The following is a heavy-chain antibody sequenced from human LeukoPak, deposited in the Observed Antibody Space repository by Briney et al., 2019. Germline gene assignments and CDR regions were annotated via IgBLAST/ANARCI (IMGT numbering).Heavy chain of an antibody. Sequence: ASVKVSCKASGYTFTSYYINWVRQATGQGLEWMGWMNPNSGNTGYAQKFQGRVTMTRNTSISTAYMELSSLRSEDTAVYYCARIPSKSPYSTKKNWFDLWGQGTL. V-gene: IGHV1-8*01. CDR2: MNPNSGNT. CDR1: GYTFTSYY. CDR3: ARIPSKSPYSTKKNWFDL. D-gene: IGHD6-13*01. J-gene: IGHJ5*02.